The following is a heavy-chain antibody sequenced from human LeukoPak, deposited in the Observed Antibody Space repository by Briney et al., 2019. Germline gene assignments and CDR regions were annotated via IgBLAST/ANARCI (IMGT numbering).Heavy chain of an antibody. Sequence: SETLSLTCTVSGGSISSYYWSWVRQPPGKGLEWIGYIYYSGSTNYNPSLKSRVTISVDTSKNQLSLKLSSVTAADTAVYYCARVDYGNYYYYGMDVWGQGTTVTVSS. CDR3: ARVDYGNYYYYGMDV. V-gene: IGHV4-59*01. D-gene: IGHD4-17*01. CDR2: IYYSGST. J-gene: IGHJ6*02. CDR1: GGSISSYY.